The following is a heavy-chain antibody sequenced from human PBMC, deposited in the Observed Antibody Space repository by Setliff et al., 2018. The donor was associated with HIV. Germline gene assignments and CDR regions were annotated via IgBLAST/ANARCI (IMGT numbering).Heavy chain of an antibody. CDR1: GFTFNSHI. J-gene: IGHJ4*02. D-gene: IGHD6-19*01. V-gene: IGHV3-23*01. CDR2: IRESGDDT. Sequence: PGGSLRLSCTASGFTFNSHIMNWARQAPGKGLEWISGIRESGDDTYYADSVKGRFTTSRDNSMNTLCLQMNSLRAEDTAMYYCAKPLPTANGWHRVFDFWGQGTSVTVSS. CDR3: AKPLPTANGWHRVFDF.